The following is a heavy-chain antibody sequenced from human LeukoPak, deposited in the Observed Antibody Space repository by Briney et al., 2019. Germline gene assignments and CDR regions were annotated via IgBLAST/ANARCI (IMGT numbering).Heavy chain of an antibody. CDR1: GFPLDNYA. CDR3: AKDGRGSSSDNLDY. J-gene: IGHJ4*02. D-gene: IGHD6-13*01. Sequence: GGSLRLSCAASGFPLDNYAVNWVRQARGEGLEGGSAISGSFGRTYYVDSVRGRFTISRDNSKNTLYLQMNNVRAEDTALYYCAKDGRGSSSDNLDYWGQGTLVTVSS. V-gene: IGHV3-23*01. CDR2: ISGSFGRT.